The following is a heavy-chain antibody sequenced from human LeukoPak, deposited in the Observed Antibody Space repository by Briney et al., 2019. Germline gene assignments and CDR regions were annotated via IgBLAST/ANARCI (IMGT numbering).Heavy chain of an antibody. CDR2: IYYSGST. CDR1: GGSLSSSSYY. Sequence: PSETLSLTCTVSGGSLSSSSYYWGWIRQPPGRGLEWIGSIYYSGSTYYNPSLKSRVTISVDTSKNQFSLKLSSVTAADTAVYYCARKGRLRAVGGTGVDYWVQGTLVTVSS. V-gene: IGHV4-39*01. J-gene: IGHJ4*02. CDR3: ARKGRLRAVGGTGVDY. D-gene: IGHD6-19*01.